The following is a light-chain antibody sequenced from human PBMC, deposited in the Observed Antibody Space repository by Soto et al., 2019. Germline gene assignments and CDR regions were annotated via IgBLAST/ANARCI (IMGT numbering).Light chain of an antibody. CDR1: QTVNNY. CDR2: GAS. CDR3: QQRNNWPPEIT. J-gene: IGKJ5*01. Sequence: EIILTQSPATLSLSPGERATHSCRASQTVNNYLAWYQQKPGQAPRLLICGASNRATGIPARFSGSGSGTDFTLTISSLEPEDFAVYYCQQRNNWPPEITFGQGTRLEIK. V-gene: IGKV3-11*01.